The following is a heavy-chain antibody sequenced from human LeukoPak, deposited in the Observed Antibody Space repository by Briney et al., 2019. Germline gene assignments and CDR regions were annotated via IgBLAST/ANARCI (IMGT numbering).Heavy chain of an antibody. Sequence: SETLSLTCAVYGGSFSGYYWSWIRQPPGKGLEWIGEINHSGSTNYNPSLKSRVTTSVDTSKNQFSLKLNSVTAADTAVYYCVSRSSWYRYYFDYWGQGTLVTVSS. V-gene: IGHV4-34*01. J-gene: IGHJ4*02. CDR3: VSRSSWYRYYFDY. CDR2: INHSGST. CDR1: GGSFSGYY. D-gene: IGHD6-13*01.